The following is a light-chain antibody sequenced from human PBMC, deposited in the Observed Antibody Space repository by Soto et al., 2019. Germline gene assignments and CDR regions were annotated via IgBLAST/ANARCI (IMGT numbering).Light chain of an antibody. J-gene: IGKJ1*01. CDR1: QSVSSN. V-gene: IGKV3-15*01. CDR2: GAS. CDR3: QQYNNWPPWT. Sequence: ETVMTQSPATPSLSPGERATLSCRASQSVSSNLAWYQQKPGQAPRLLIYGASTRATGIPARFSGSGSGTEFTLTISSLQSEDFAVYYCQQYNNWPPWTFGQGTKVDIK.